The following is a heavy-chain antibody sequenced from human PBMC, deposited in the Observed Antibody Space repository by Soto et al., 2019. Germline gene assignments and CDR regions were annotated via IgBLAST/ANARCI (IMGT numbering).Heavy chain of an antibody. CDR1: GDSVSSNSAA. D-gene: IGHD3-22*01. V-gene: IGHV6-1*01. J-gene: IGHJ6*02. CDR2: TYYRSKWYN. CDR3: ATVCYYDSSGYYPVGMDV. Sequence: SQTLSLTCAISGDSVSSNSAAWNWIRQSPSRGLEWLGRTYYRSKWYNDYAVSVKSRITINPDTSKNQFSLQLNSVTPEDTAVYYFATVCYYDSSGYYPVGMDVCARRTTVTVSS.